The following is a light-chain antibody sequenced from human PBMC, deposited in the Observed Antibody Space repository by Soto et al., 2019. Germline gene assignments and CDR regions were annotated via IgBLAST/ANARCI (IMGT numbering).Light chain of an antibody. Sequence: QSALTQPASVSGSPGQSITISCTGTSSDVGGYNYVSWYQQHPGTAPKLMIYDVSNRPSGVSNRFSGSKSGNTASLTISGLQAEDEADYYCSSYTSSSTVVFGVGTKLTVL. CDR2: DVS. J-gene: IGLJ2*01. CDR1: SSDVGGYNY. V-gene: IGLV2-14*01. CDR3: SSYTSSSTVV.